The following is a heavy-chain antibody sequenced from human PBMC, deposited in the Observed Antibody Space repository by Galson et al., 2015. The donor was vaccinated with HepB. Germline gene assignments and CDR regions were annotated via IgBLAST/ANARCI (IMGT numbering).Heavy chain of an antibody. CDR3: ARVGDTAMVDSGYYFDY. J-gene: IGHJ4*02. D-gene: IGHD5-18*01. Sequence: SVKVSCKASGGTFSSYAISWVRQAPGQGLEWMGGIIPIFGIANYAQKFQGRVTITADESTSTAYMELSSLRSEDTAVYYCARVGDTAMVDSGYYFDYWGQGTLVTVSS. V-gene: IGHV1-69*13. CDR1: GGTFSSYA. CDR2: IIPIFGIA.